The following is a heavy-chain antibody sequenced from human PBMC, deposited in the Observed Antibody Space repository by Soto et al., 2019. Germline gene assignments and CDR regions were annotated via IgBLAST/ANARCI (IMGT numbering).Heavy chain of an antibody. D-gene: IGHD2-15*01. Sequence: EVQLVESGGGLVQPGGSLRLSCAASGFTFSDHYMDWVRQAPGKGLEWIGRTRNKADSYSTEYAASVKGRFTISRDESNNSLYLQMNLLKTEHTALYYCVRGYCSGGACYSGFNWGQGTLVTVSS. CDR2: TRNKADSYST. CDR3: VRGYCSGGACYSGFN. J-gene: IGHJ4*02. V-gene: IGHV3-72*01. CDR1: GFTFSDHY.